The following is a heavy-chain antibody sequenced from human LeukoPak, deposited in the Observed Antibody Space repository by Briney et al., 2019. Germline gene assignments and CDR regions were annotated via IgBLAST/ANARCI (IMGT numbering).Heavy chain of an antibody. D-gene: IGHD5-18*01. CDR1: GYTFINFG. J-gene: IGHJ6*02. Sequence: ASVTVSFTASGYTFINFGITWVRQAPGQGRECMGWISAYNGNKKYTQIFQGRVTMTTDASTSTAYMELRSLRSDDTAVYYCARAEDPALVNVGDYYYYGMDVWGQGTTVTVSS. CDR3: ARAEDPALVNVGDYYYYGMDV. CDR2: ISAYNGNK. V-gene: IGHV1-18*01.